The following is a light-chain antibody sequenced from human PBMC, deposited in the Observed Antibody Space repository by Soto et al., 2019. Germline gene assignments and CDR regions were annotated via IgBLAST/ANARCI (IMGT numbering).Light chain of an antibody. Sequence: QSVLTQPRSVSGSPGQSVTISCTGASSDVGSYNYISWYQQFPGKAPKLMIYDVSKRPSGVPDRFSGSKSGNTASLTISGLQAEDEADYYCCSYAGSYTFEGIFGGGTKVTVL. CDR2: DVS. CDR3: CSYAGSYTFEGI. CDR1: SSDVGSYNY. V-gene: IGLV2-11*01. J-gene: IGLJ2*01.